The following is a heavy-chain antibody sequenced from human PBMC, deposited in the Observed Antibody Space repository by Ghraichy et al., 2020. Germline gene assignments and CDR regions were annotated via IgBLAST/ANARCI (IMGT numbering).Heavy chain of an antibody. D-gene: IGHD3-10*01. CDR3: ARANGSGSYIIDY. CDR2: MSNDGGSI. V-gene: IGHV3-30*03. J-gene: IGHJ4*02. CDR1: GFTFSMYG. Sequence: GESLRLSCVASGFTFSMYGMHWVRQAPGKGLEWVALMSNDGGSIHYAVSVKDRFTISRDNSKNTLYLQVNSLRAEDTAVYYCARANGSGSYIIDYWGQGTPVTVSS.